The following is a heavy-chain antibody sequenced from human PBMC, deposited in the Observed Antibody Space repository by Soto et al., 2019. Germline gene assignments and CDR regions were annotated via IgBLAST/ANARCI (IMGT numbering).Heavy chain of an antibody. CDR1: GGSISSYY. D-gene: IGHD6-6*01. J-gene: IGHJ4*02. Sequence: SETLSLTCTVSGGSISSYYWSWIRQPPGKGLEWIGYIYYSGSTNYNPSLKSRVTISVDTSKNQFSLKLSSVTAADTAVYYCARAGRSSSTVRGGSFAYWGQGTLVTVSS. CDR3: ARAGRSSSTVRGGSFAY. V-gene: IGHV4-59*01. CDR2: IYYSGST.